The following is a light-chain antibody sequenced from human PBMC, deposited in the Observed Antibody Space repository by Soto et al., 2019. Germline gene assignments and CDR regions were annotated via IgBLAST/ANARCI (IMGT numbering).Light chain of an antibody. CDR3: QQYNNWPT. CDR2: GAS. J-gene: IGKJ1*01. V-gene: IGKV3D-15*01. Sequence: PGERVTLSCRASQSVSSSYLTWYQQKPGQAPRLLIYGASTRATGIPARFSGSGSGTDFTLSISSLQSEDITVYYCQQYNNWPTFGQGTKVDIK. CDR1: QSVSSSY.